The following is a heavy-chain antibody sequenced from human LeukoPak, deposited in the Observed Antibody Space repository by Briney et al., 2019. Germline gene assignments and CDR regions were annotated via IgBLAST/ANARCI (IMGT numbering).Heavy chain of an antibody. CDR2: IYYSGST. J-gene: IGHJ3*02. CDR3: ARFPYDFWTRSLDAFDI. Sequence: SSETLSLTCTVSGGSISSGDYYWSWIRQPPGKGLEWIGYIYYSGSTYYNPSLKSRVTISVDTSKNQFSLKLSSVTAADTAVYYCARFPYDFWTRSLDAFDICGQGTMVTVSS. CDR1: GGSISSGDYY. D-gene: IGHD3-3*01. V-gene: IGHV4-30-4*08.